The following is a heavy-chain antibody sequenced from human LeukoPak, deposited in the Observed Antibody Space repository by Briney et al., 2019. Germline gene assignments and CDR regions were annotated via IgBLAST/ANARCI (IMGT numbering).Heavy chain of an antibody. CDR1: GFTFSSYE. CDR2: ISSSGSTI. Sequence: PGGSLRLSRAASGFTFSSYEMNWVRQAPGKGLEWVSYISSSGSTIYYADSVKGRFTISRDNAKNSLYLQMNSLRAEDTAVYYCARELREHGVFDIWGQGTMVTVSS. J-gene: IGHJ3*02. V-gene: IGHV3-48*03. D-gene: IGHD1-26*01. CDR3: ARELREHGVFDI.